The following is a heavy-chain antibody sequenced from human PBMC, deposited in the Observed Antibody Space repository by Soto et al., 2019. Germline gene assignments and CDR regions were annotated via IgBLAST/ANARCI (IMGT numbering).Heavy chain of an antibody. CDR2: IFASGRT. CDR3: TRGTVETTAPFY. D-gene: IGHD4-17*01. Sequence: PSETLSLTCTVSGGSISNDRWSWGRQPAGKGLEWIGRIFASGRTNYNPSLQSRVTMSVDTSKNQFSLTMTSLAAADLAVYYCTRGTVETTAPFYWGQGIPVTVSS. J-gene: IGHJ4*02. V-gene: IGHV4-4*07. CDR1: GGSISNDR.